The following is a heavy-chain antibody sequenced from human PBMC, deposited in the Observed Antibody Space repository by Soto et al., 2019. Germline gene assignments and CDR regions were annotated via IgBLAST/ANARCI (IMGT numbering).Heavy chain of an antibody. Sequence: QVQLQESGPGLLKPSQTLSLTCSVTGASINSGASYWCWIRQHPEKGLELIGYIYDSGITYYNPSLKSRATMSMDASENQFSLKLSSVTTAYTAVYYCARDRGATLYRHFGGFDIWGPGTVVTVSS. CDR3: ARDRGATLYRHFGGFDI. J-gene: IGHJ3*02. CDR1: GASINSGASY. V-gene: IGHV4-31*03. CDR2: IYDSGIT. D-gene: IGHD2-15*01.